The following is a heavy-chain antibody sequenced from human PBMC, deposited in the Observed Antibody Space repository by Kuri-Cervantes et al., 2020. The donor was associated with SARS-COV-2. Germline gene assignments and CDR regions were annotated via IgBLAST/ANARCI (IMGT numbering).Heavy chain of an antibody. Sequence: SETLSLTCTVSGGSVSSGSYYWSWIRQPPGKGLEWIGYIYYSGSTNYNPSLKSRVTISVDTSKNQFSLKLSSVTAAATALYYCAGERRGWVPDPGVDYWGQGTLVTVSS. CDR3: AGERRGWVPDPGVDY. J-gene: IGHJ4*02. D-gene: IGHD1-14*01. CDR1: GGSVSSGSYY. V-gene: IGHV4-61*01. CDR2: IYYSGST.